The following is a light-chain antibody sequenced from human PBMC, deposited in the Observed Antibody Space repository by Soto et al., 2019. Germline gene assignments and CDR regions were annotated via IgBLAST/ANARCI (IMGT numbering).Light chain of an antibody. Sequence: EIVLTQSPGTLSLSPEERATLSCRASQSVSSTYLGWYQQKPGQAPRLLIYGALSRATGIPDRFSGSGSGTDYTLTITRLEPEDFAVYYCQHYGSSPYTFGQGTKLEIK. CDR1: QSVSSTY. CDR3: QHYGSSPYT. J-gene: IGKJ2*01. CDR2: GAL. V-gene: IGKV3-20*01.